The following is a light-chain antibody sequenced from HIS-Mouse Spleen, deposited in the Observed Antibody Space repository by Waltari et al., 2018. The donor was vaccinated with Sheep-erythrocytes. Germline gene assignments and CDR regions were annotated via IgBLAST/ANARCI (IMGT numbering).Light chain of an antibody. CDR3: QAWDSSGNHLGVV. Sequence: SYELTQPPSVSVSPGQTASFTCSGDKLGDKYACWYQQKPGQSPVLVIYQDSKRPSGIPERFSGSNSGNTATLTISGTQAMDEADYYCQAWDSSGNHLGVVFGGGTKLTVL. CDR2: QDS. V-gene: IGLV3-1*01. CDR1: KLGDKY. J-gene: IGLJ2*01.